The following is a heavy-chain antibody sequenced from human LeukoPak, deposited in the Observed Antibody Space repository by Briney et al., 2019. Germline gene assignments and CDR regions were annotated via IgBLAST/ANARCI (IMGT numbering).Heavy chain of an antibody. V-gene: IGHV4-59*08. J-gene: IGHJ3*02. Sequence: SETLSLTCTVSGGSISSYYWSWIRQPPAKGLEWIANIYHTGSTNYNPSLSSRVTISIDTAKNQLSLKLTSVTAADTAVYYCARHSGEQQGAFDIWGQGTMVTVSS. CDR2: IYHTGST. CDR1: GGSISSYY. D-gene: IGHD3-10*01. CDR3: ARHSGEQQGAFDI.